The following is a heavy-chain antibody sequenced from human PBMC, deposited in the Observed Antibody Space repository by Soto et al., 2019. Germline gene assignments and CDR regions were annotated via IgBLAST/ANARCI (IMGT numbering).Heavy chain of an antibody. Sequence: SGPTLVNPTQTLTLTCAFSGFSLSTSGMCVSWIRQPPGKALEWLAVIDWEDDKYYNTSLRTRLSISKDTSKNQVVLTMTNMDPVDTATYYCARTPPRPGNGWPTYYFDFWGQGTLVTVSS. CDR2: IDWEDDK. J-gene: IGHJ4*02. CDR1: GFSLSTSGMC. CDR3: ARTPPRPGNGWPTYYFDF. D-gene: IGHD6-19*01. V-gene: IGHV2-70*01.